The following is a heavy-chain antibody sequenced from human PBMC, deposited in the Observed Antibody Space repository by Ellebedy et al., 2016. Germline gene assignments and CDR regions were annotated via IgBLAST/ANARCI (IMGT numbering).Heavy chain of an antibody. Sequence: GESLKISCAASGFSLSPFSAYWMHWVRQAPAKGLVWVSRIKGDGSGATYADSVKGRFTISRDNAKNTLYLEMTSLRAEDTAVYYCARGVGSGWFDPWGQGTLVTVSS. CDR2: IKGDGSGA. J-gene: IGHJ5*02. CDR1: GFSLSPFSAYW. D-gene: IGHD2-15*01. V-gene: IGHV3-74*01. CDR3: ARGVGSGWFDP.